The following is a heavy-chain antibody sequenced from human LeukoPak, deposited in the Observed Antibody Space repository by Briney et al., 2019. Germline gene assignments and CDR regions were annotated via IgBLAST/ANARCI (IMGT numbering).Heavy chain of an antibody. Sequence: QPGRSLRLSCAASGSRFGSHAVHWVRQAPGKGLEWLAQIWYDGSNKYYVDSVQGRFTTSRDNSKNTVYLQMNSLRAEDTAVYFCARDGQQLAPYAMDVWGQGTTVTVSS. J-gene: IGHJ6*02. CDR1: GSRFGSHA. V-gene: IGHV3-33*01. CDR3: ARDGQQLAPYAMDV. CDR2: IWYDGSNK. D-gene: IGHD6-13*01.